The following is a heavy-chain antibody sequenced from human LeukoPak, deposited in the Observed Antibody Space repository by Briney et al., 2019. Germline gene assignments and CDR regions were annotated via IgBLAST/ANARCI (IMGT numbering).Heavy chain of an antibody. CDR2: IWYDGSNK. Sequence: GGSLRLSCAASGFTFNSYGMHWVRQAPGKGLEWVAVIWYDGSNKYYADSVKGRFTISRDNSKNTLYLQMNSLRAEDTAVYYCARDTAMANFDYWGQGTLVTVSS. V-gene: IGHV3-33*01. J-gene: IGHJ4*02. CDR1: GFTFNSYG. CDR3: ARDTAMANFDY. D-gene: IGHD5-18*01.